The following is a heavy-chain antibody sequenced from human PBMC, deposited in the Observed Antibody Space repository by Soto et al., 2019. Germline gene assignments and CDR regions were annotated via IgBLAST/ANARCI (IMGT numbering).Heavy chain of an antibody. J-gene: IGHJ4*02. Sequence: LRLSCATSGFPFSDYYMSWIRQAPGKGLEWLSHISPKSTYRNYADSVKGRFTISRDNTKSSLFLQMNSLGVEDTAVYYCARGGGGGLFEHWGQGVLVTVSS. CDR3: ARGGGGGLFEH. D-gene: IGHD2-21*01. CDR2: ISPKSTYR. CDR1: GFPFSDYY. V-gene: IGHV3-11*06.